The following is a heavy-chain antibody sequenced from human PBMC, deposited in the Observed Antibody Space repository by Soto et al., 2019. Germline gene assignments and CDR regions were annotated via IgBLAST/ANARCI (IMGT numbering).Heavy chain of an antibody. CDR2: ISYDGSNK. V-gene: IGHV3-30*18. D-gene: IGHD6-19*01. J-gene: IGHJ4*01. CDR1: GFTFSSYG. CDR3: AKPMEWLVPLLDY. Sequence: QVQLVESGGGVVQPGRSLRLSCAASGFTFSSYGMHWVRQAPGKGLEWVAVISYDGSNKYYADSVKGRFTISRDNSKNPLYLQMNSLRAEDTAVYYCAKPMEWLVPLLDYWGQEPWSPSPQ.